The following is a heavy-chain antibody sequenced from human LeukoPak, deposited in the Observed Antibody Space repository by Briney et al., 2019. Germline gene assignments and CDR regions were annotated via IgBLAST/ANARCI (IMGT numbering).Heavy chain of an antibody. CDR3: ARPSSYSRAWGSDH. CDR1: GFSFRSYW. Sequence: GGSLRLSCVTSGFSFRSYWMNWVRQAPGKGLEWVANINLDGSERNYVDSVEGRLTISRDNAKNLLYLEMNSLRADDTAVYYCARPSSYSRAWGSDHWGQGTLVTVGS. D-gene: IGHD5-12*01. J-gene: IGHJ4*02. V-gene: IGHV3-7*01. CDR2: INLDGSER.